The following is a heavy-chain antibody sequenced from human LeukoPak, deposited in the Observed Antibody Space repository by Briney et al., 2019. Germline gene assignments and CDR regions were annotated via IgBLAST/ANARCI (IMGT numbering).Heavy chain of an antibody. J-gene: IGHJ6*02. Sequence: GESLRLSCAASGFTFSNYAMSWVRQAPGKGLEWVSSIGGNGVTTYYADSVKGRFTISRDNSKNTLYLQMNSLRAEDTAVYYCAKMGPYATGGYYGMDVWGQGTTVTVSS. CDR2: IGGNGVTT. V-gene: IGHV3-23*01. CDR3: AKMGPYATGGYYGMDV. D-gene: IGHD1-14*01. CDR1: GFTFSNYA.